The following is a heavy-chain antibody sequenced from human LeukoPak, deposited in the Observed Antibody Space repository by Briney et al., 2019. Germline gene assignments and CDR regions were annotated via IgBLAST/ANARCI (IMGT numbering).Heavy chain of an antibody. J-gene: IGHJ5*02. D-gene: IGHD3-10*01. Sequence: KPSETLSLTCTVSGGSVSSGSYYWSWIRQPPGKGLEWIGYIYYSGSTNYNPSLKSRVTISVDTSKNQFSLKLSSVTAADTAVYYCARTHYGSGSHNWFEPWGQGTLVTVSS. CDR3: ARTHYGSGSHNWFEP. CDR2: IYYSGST. V-gene: IGHV4-61*01. CDR1: GGSVSSGSYY.